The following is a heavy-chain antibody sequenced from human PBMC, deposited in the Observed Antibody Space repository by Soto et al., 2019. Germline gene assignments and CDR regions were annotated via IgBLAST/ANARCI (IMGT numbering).Heavy chain of an antibody. Sequence: QLQLQESGSGLVKPSQTLSLTCAVSGGSISSGGYSWSWIRQPPGKGLEWIGYIYHSGNTYYNPSLKRRVTISVDWPKNQFSRTLASVTAADTAVYSCPGGPPHHYWGQGTLVTVSS. CDR1: GGSISSGGYS. CDR2: IYHSGNT. J-gene: IGHJ4*02. CDR3: PGGPPHHY. V-gene: IGHV4-30-2*01.